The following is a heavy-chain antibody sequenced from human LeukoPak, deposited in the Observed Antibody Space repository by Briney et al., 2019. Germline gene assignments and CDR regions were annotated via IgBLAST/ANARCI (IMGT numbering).Heavy chain of an antibody. Sequence: ASVKVSCKASGYTFTSYYMHWVRQAPGQGLEWMGIINPSGGSTSYAQKFQGRVTMTRDMSTNTVYMELSSLRSEDTAVYYCARDRGGWRVRGALDYWGQGTLVTVSS. CDR3: ARDRGGWRVRGALDY. V-gene: IGHV1-46*01. CDR2: INPSGGST. D-gene: IGHD6-19*01. CDR1: GYTFTSYY. J-gene: IGHJ4*02.